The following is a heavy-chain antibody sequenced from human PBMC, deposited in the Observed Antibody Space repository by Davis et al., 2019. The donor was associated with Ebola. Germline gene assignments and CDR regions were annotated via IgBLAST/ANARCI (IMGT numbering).Heavy chain of an antibody. CDR3: ARALSLAAGVYWYFDL. CDR2: MNPNSGNT. D-gene: IGHD6-13*01. J-gene: IGHJ2*01. CDR1: GYTFTSYD. Sequence: AASVKVSYKASGYTFTSYDVNWVRQATGQGLEWMGWMNPNSGNTGYAQKFQGRVTMTRNTSISTAYMELSSLRSEDTAVYYCARALSLAAGVYWYFDLWGRGTQVTVSS. V-gene: IGHV1-8*01.